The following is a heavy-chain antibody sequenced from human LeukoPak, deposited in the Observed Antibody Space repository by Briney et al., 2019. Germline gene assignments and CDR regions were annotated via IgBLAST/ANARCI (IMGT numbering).Heavy chain of an antibody. V-gene: IGHV3-21*01. Sequence: PGGSLRLSCAASGFTFSSYSMNWVRQAPGKGLEWVSSISSSSSYIYYADSVKGRFTISRDNAKSSLYLQMNSLRAEDAAVYYCARKSLYSSGWDFDYWGQGTLVTVSS. CDR3: ARKSLYSSGWDFDY. CDR1: GFTFSSYS. D-gene: IGHD6-19*01. CDR2: ISSSSSYI. J-gene: IGHJ4*02.